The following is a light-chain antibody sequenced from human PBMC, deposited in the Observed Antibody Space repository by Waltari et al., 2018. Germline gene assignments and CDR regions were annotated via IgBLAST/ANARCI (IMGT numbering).Light chain of an antibody. J-gene: IGKJ2*01. V-gene: IGKV3-20*01. CDR3: QQYGSSLYT. CDR2: GAS. CDR1: QSVSSSY. Sequence: ETVLTQSPGTLSLSPGERATLSCRASQSVSSSYLAWYQQKPVQSPRRLSYGASSRATGIPDRFSGSGSGTDFTLTISRLEPEDFAVYYCQQYGSSLYTFGQGTKLEIK.